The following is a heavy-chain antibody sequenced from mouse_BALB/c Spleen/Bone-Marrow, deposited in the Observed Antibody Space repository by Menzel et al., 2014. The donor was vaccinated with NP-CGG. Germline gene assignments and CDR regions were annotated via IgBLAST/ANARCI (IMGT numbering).Heavy chain of an antibody. J-gene: IGHJ4*01. Sequence: EVQLQQSGAELVKPGASVKLSCTASGFNIKDTYMHWVKQRPEQGLEWIGRIDPANGNTKYDPKFQGKATITADTSSNTAYLQLSSLTSEGTAVYYCARYGNYCYAMDYWVKEPQSPSPQ. CDR2: IDPANGNT. CDR3: ARYGNYCYAMDY. V-gene: IGHV14-3*02. CDR1: GFNIKDTY. D-gene: IGHD2-1*01.